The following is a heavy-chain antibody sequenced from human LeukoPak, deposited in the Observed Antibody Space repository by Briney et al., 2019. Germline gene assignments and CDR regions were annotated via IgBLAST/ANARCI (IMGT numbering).Heavy chain of an antibody. CDR2: ISSSGSTI. CDR1: GFTFSSFE. Sequence: GGSLRLSCAASGFTFSSFEMKWVRQAPGKGLEWVSYISSSGSTIYYADSVKGRFTISRDNAKNSLYLQMNSLRAEDTAVYYCASITIFGVADYWGQGTLVTVSS. D-gene: IGHD3-3*01. CDR3: ASITIFGVADY. J-gene: IGHJ4*02. V-gene: IGHV3-48*03.